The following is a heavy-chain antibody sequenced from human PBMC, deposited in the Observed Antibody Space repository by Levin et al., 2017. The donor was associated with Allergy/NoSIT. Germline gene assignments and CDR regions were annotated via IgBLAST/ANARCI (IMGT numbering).Heavy chain of an antibody. V-gene: IGHV1-46*01. Sequence: ASVKVSCKASGYTFTSYYMHWVRQAPGQGLEWMGIINPSGGSTSYAQKFQGRVTMTRDTSTSTVYMELSSLRSEDTAVYDCARDGRGNYYYRDVWGKGTTVTVSS. D-gene: IGHD1-26*01. CDR2: INPSGGST. J-gene: IGHJ6*03. CDR1: GYTFTSYY. CDR3: ARDGRGNYYYRDV.